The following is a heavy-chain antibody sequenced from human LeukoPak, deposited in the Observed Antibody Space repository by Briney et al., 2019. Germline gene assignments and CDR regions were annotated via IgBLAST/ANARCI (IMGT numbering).Heavy chain of an antibody. D-gene: IGHD3-22*01. V-gene: IGHV1-18*01. CDR2: ISAYNGNT. J-gene: IGHJ4*02. CDR3: ARDYYDSSGYYWIFDY. Sequence: ASVKVSCKASGYTFTSYGISWVRQAPGQGLEWMGWISAYNGNTNYAQKLQGRVTMTTDTSTSTAYMELRSLRSDDTAVYYCARDYYDSSGYYWIFDYWGQGTLVTVSS. CDR1: GYTFTSYG.